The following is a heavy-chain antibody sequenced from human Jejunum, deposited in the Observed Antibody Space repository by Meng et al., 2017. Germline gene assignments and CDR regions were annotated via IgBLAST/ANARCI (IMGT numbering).Heavy chain of an antibody. Sequence: QVDVEEWGPGLVKPSETLSLTCAVSGGSIESNNWWTWIRQPPGQGLEWIGEVYHSGSTHYNPSLQSRVTISIDNSKNRFSLSLNSVTAADTAIYYCARADYVRYFDLWGRGTLVTVSS. CDR3: ARADYVRYFDL. CDR2: VYHSGST. J-gene: IGHJ2*01. D-gene: IGHD3-10*02. V-gene: IGHV4-4*02. CDR1: GGSIESNNW.